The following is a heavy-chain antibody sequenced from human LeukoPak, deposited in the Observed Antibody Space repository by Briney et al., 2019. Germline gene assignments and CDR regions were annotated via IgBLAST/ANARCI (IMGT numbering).Heavy chain of an antibody. D-gene: IGHD3-22*01. J-gene: IGHJ4*02. CDR3: AKDMGYYDSSGYYYGFDY. V-gene: IGHV3-23*01. CDR2: ISGSGGST. Sequence: GGSLRLSCAASGFTFSSYAMSWVRQARGKGLEWVSAISGSGGSTYYADSVKGRFTISRDNSKNTLYLQMNSLRAEDTAVYYCAKDMGYYDSSGYYYGFDYWGQGTLVTVSS. CDR1: GFTFSSYA.